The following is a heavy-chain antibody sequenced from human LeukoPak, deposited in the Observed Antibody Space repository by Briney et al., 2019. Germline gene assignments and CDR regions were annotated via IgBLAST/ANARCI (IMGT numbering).Heavy chain of an antibody. V-gene: IGHV3-20*04. CDR3: ARTYSGSYYGAFDI. D-gene: IGHD1-26*01. J-gene: IGHJ3*02. CDR2: INWNGGST. Sequence: GGSLRLSCAASGFTFSSYEMNWVRQAPGKGLEWVSGINWNGGSTGYADSVKGRFTISRDNAKNSLYLQMNSLRAEDTALYYCARTYSGSYYGAFDIWGQGTMVTVSS. CDR1: GFTFSSYE.